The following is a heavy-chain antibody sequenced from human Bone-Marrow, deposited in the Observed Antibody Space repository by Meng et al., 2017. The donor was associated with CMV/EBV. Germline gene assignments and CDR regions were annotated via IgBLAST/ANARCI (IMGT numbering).Heavy chain of an antibody. Sequence: SGFIFSSYAMSWVRQAPGKGLEWVSHISDSGSNTYYADSVKGRFTISRDTSKNTLYLQMNSLRAEDTAVYYCAKGLWDGYNPGFDYWGQGTLVTVSS. J-gene: IGHJ4*02. CDR2: ISDSGSNT. D-gene: IGHD5-24*01. CDR1: GFIFSSYA. CDR3: AKGLWDGYNPGFDY. V-gene: IGHV3-23*01.